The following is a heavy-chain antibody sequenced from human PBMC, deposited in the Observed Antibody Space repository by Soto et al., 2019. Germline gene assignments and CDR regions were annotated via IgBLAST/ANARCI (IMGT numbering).Heavy chain of an antibody. CDR3: ARANCYYYDSSGYKYYFDY. J-gene: IGHJ4*02. D-gene: IGHD3-22*01. V-gene: IGHV4-39*01. CDR2: IYYSGST. CDR1: GGSISSSSYF. Sequence: PSETLSLTCTVSGGSISSSSYFWGWIRQPPGKGLEWIGSIYYSGSTYYNPSLKSRVAISVDTSKNQFSLNLTSVTAADTAVYYCARANCYYYDSSGYKYYFDYPGQRTLVTVSS.